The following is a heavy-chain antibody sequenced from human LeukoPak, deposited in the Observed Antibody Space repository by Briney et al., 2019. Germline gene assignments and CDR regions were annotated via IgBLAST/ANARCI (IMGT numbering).Heavy chain of an antibody. CDR1: GFTFSSYS. Sequence: GGSLRLSCAASGFTFSSYSMNWVRQAPGKGLEWVSSISSSSSYIYYADSVKGRFTISRDNAKNSLYLQMNSLRAEDTAVYHCARVSAMASFDYWGQGTLVTVSS. J-gene: IGHJ4*02. D-gene: IGHD5-18*01. CDR2: ISSSSSYI. V-gene: IGHV3-21*01. CDR3: ARVSAMASFDY.